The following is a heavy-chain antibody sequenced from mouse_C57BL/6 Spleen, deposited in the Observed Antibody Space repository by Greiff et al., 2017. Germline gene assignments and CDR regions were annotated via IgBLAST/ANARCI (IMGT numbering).Heavy chain of an antibody. CDR3: ARWLLREGYAMDY. CDR1: GYTFTDYY. Sequence: VQLQQSGPVLVKPGASVKMSCKASGYTFTDYYMNWVKQSHGKSLEWIGVINPYNGGTSYNQKFKGKATLTVDKSSSTAYMELNSLTSEDSAVYYCARWLLREGYAMDYWGQGTSVTVSS. D-gene: IGHD2-3*01. J-gene: IGHJ4*01. V-gene: IGHV1-19*01. CDR2: INPYNGGT.